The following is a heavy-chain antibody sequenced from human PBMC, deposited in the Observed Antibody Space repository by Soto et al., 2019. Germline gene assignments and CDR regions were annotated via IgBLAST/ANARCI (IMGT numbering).Heavy chain of an antibody. J-gene: IGHJ4*02. V-gene: IGHV3-23*01. Sequence: WGPLRLSCAASGVTISGHAMRWVRQAPGKGLEWVSAISGSGGSTYYADSVKGRFTISRDNSKNTLYLQMNSLRAEDTAVYYCAKDPRPDIVAAIVYWGQGTLVTVSS. CDR2: ISGSGGST. CDR3: AKDPRPDIVAAIVY. CDR1: GVTISGHA. D-gene: IGHD5-12*01.